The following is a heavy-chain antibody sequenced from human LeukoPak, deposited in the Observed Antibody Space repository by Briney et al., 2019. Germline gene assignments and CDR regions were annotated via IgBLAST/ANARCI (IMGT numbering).Heavy chain of an antibody. CDR3: ARVTMVRGGGFDY. Sequence: GASVKVSCKASGYTFTGYYMHWVRQAPGQGLEWMGWINPNSGGTNYAQKFQGRVTMTRDTPISTAYMELSRLRSDDTAVYYCARVTMVRGGGFDYWGQGTLVTVSS. J-gene: IGHJ4*02. CDR1: GYTFTGYY. V-gene: IGHV1-2*02. CDR2: INPNSGGT. D-gene: IGHD3-10*01.